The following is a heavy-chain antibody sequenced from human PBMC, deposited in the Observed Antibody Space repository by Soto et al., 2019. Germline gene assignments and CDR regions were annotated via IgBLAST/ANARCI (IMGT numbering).Heavy chain of an antibody. Sequence: SVKVSCKASGGTFSSYAISWVRQAPGQGLEWMGGIIPIFGTANYAQKFQGRVTITADKSTSTAYMELSSLRSEDTAVYYCAVRAGGYQYYYYYGMDVWGQGTTVTVSS. CDR1: GGTFSSYA. CDR2: IIPIFGTA. V-gene: IGHV1-69*06. CDR3: AVRAGGYQYYYYYGMDV. D-gene: IGHD3-10*01. J-gene: IGHJ6*02.